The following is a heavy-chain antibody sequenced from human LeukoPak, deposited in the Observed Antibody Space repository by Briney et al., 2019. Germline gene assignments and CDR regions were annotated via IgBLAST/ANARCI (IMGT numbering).Heavy chain of an antibody. J-gene: IGHJ6*03. CDR3: ARRWNYGRNYYIDV. CDR2: INDRGRA. D-gene: IGHD1-7*01. V-gene: IGHV4-34*01. Sequence: PSETLSLTCAVHGGSFSNYYWNWIRQTPGKGLEWLGEINDRGRANYNPSLMSRVTVSVDTSKNQFSLRLTSVTATDTAIYYCARRWNYGRNYYIDVWGKGATVSVSS. CDR1: GGSFSNYY.